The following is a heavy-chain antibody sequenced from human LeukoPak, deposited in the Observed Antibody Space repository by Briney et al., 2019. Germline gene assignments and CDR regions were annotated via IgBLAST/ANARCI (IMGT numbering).Heavy chain of an antibody. Sequence: MPSETLSLTCTVSGASMSGQHWSWIRQAPGKGLEWIAWIHYDGRTNYNPSLKSRLSLSVDTSTNQFSLSLNSVTAADTAVYFCARHLNGGTHPLDNWGPGIRVIVSP. CDR1: GASMSGQH. J-gene: IGHJ4*02. CDR2: IHYDGRT. V-gene: IGHV4-59*08. D-gene: IGHD2-8*01. CDR3: ARHLNGGTHPLDN.